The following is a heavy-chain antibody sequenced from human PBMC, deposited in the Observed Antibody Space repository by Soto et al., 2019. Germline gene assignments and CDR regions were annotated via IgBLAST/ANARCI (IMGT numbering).Heavy chain of an antibody. D-gene: IGHD5-12*01. J-gene: IGHJ4*02. V-gene: IGHV2-5*02. Sequence: QITLKESGPTLVKPTQTLTLTCTFSGFSLSTRGVAVGWFRQPPGKALEWLALIYWDEDKWYRPSLKTRLTVTDETSINQVVLTTTNMDPVDTATYFCAHRPRGYAYYFDYWGQGTLVTVSS. CDR1: GFSLSTRGVA. CDR2: IYWDEDK. CDR3: AHRPRGYAYYFDY.